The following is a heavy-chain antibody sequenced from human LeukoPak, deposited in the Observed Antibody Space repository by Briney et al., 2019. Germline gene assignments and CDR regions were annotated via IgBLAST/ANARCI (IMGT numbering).Heavy chain of an antibody. Sequence: GESLKISCKGSGYRFSSDWIGWVRPMPGKGLEWMGVIYPGDSDTRYSPPFQGQVTISADKSINTAYLQLRSLKASDTALYYCARLPYCGGDCFPNWFDPWGQGTLVTVSS. CDR2: IYPGDSDT. CDR3: ARLPYCGGDCFPNWFDP. CDR1: GYRFSSDW. V-gene: IGHV5-51*01. J-gene: IGHJ5*02. D-gene: IGHD2-21*02.